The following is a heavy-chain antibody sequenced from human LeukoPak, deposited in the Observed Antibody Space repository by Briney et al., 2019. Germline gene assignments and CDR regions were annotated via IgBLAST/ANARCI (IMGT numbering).Heavy chain of an antibody. CDR2: IYYSGST. V-gene: IGHV4-30-4*01. D-gene: IGHD6-19*01. CDR1: GDSISGGDDY. CDR3: ARYEQWLAFDY. J-gene: IGHJ4*02. Sequence: PSETLSLTCTVSGDSISGGDDYWSWIRQPPGKGLEWIGYIYYSGSTYYNPSLKSRVTISVDTSKNQFSLKLSSVTAADTAVYYCARYEQWLAFDYWGQGTLVTVSS.